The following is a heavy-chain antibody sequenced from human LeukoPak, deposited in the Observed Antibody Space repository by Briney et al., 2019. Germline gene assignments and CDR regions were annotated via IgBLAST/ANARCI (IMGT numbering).Heavy chain of an antibody. CDR3: ASTYCSSTSCYYY. V-gene: IGHV3-21*01. J-gene: IGHJ4*02. CDR1: GFTFSSYS. CDR2: ISSSSSYI. Sequence: GGSLRLSCAASGFTFSSYSMNWVLQAPGKGLKWVSSISSSSSYIYYADSVKGRFTISRDNAKNSLYLQMNSLRAEDTAVYYCASTYCSSTSCYYYWGQGTLVTVSS. D-gene: IGHD2-2*01.